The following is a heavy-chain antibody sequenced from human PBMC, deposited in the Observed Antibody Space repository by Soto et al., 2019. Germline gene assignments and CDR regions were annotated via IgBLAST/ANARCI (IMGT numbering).Heavy chain of an antibody. CDR2: IDPSDSYT. D-gene: IGHD3-3*01. V-gene: IGHV5-10-1*01. CDR1: GYRFTSYW. J-gene: IGHJ6*02. Sequence: GESLKISCKGSGYRFTSYWINWVRQMPGKGLEWMGRIDPSDSYTNYSPSFQGHVTISAAKSISTAYLQWSSLKASDTAMYYCATRSTIFGVVTSYYYYYGMDVWGQGTTVTVSS. CDR3: ATRSTIFGVVTSYYYYYGMDV.